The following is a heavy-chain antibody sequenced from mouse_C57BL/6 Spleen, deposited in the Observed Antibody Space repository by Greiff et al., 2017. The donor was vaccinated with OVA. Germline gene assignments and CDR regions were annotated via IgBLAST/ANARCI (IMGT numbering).Heavy chain of an antibody. CDR1: GFTFSSYG. D-gene: IGHD2-4*01. CDR3: ARKDYDYDSAWFAY. Sequence: EVKVVESGGDLVKPGGSLKLSCAASGFTFSSYGMSWVRQTPDKRLEWVATISSGGSYTYYPDSVKGRFTISRDNAKNTLYLQMSSLKSEDTAMYYCARKDYDYDSAWFAYWGQGTLVTVSA. J-gene: IGHJ3*01. CDR2: ISSGGSYT. V-gene: IGHV5-6*01.